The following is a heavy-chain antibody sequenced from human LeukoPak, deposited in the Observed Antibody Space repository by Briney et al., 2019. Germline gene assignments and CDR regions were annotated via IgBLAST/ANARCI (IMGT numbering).Heavy chain of an antibody. CDR2: IYYSGST. CDR3: ARVRAYSNYVWFDP. V-gene: IGHV4-59*01. CDR1: GGSTSSYY. Sequence: SETLSLTCTVSGGSTSSYYWSWIRQPPGKGLEWIGYIYYSGSTNYNPSLKSRVTISVDTSKNQFSLKLSSVTASDTAVYYCARVRAYSNYVWFDPWGQGTLVTVSS. J-gene: IGHJ5*02. D-gene: IGHD4-11*01.